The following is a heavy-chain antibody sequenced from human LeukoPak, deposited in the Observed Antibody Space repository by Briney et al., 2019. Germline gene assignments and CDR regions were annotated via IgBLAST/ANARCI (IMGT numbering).Heavy chain of an antibody. D-gene: IGHD4-17*01. CDR2: IWYDGSNK. J-gene: IGHJ4*02. Sequence: PGRSLRLSCAASGFTFSSYGMHWVRQAPGKGLEWVAVIWYDGSNKYYADSVKGRFTISRDNSKDTLYLQMNSLRAEDTAVYYCAGDYGDRSIVWGQGTLVTVSS. CDR3: AGDYGDRSIV. V-gene: IGHV3-33*01. CDR1: GFTFSSYG.